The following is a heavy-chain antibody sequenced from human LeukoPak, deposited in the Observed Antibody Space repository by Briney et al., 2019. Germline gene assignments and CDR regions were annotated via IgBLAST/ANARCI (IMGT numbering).Heavy chain of an antibody. V-gene: IGHV3-11*06. J-gene: IGHJ4*02. D-gene: IGHD2-15*01. CDR3: ARVGLVVAAPDY. CDR1: GFTFSDYY. Sequence: GGSLRLSCAASGFTFSDYYMSWIRQAPGKGLEWVSSISSSSSYIYYADSVKGRFTISRDNAKNSLYLQMNSLRAEDTAVYYCARVGLVVAAPDYWGQGTLVTVSS. CDR2: ISSSSSYI.